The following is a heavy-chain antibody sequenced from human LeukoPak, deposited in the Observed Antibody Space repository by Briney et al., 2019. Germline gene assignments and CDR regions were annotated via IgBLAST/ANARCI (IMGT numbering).Heavy chain of an antibody. V-gene: IGHV4-59*01. CDR3: ARLYSSTWEGYFQH. CDR1: GGSISSYY. J-gene: IGHJ1*01. D-gene: IGHD6-13*01. CDR2: IYYSGSN. Sequence: PSETLSLTCTGSGGSISSYYWSWIRQPPGKGLEWIGYIYYSGSNNYNPSLKSRVTISVDTSKNQFSLKLSSVTAADTAVYYCARLYSSTWEGYFQHWGQGTLVTVSS.